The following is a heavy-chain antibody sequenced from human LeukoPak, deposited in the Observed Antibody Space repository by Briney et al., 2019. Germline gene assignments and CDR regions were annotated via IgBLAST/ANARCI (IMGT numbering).Heavy chain of an antibody. J-gene: IGHJ6*03. CDR1: VYWVTEYY. V-gene: IGHV1-2*02. D-gene: IGHD5-12*01. Sequence: SEHVSHMRCVYWVTEYYILWLGPAPAQGREGMGWGNPKWCGTNYAQKFQGRVTMTEDTSTDTAYMELSSLRSEDTAVYYCATDVRNSGDRRYYYYYMDVWGKGTTVTVSS. CDR2: GNPKWCGT. CDR3: ATDVRNSGDRRYYYYYMDV.